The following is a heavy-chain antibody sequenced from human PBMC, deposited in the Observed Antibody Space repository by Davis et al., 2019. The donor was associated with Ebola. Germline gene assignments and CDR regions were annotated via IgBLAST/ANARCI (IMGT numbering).Heavy chain of an antibody. J-gene: IGHJ6*02. CDR1: GFTFSSYW. CDR2: INSDGSST. Sequence: PGGSLRLSCAASGFTFSSYWMHWVRQAPGKGLVWVSRINSDGSSTSYADSVKGRFTISRDNAKNTPYLQMNSLRAEDTAVYYCARRQAAATRYYYYYGMDVWGQGTTVTVSS. V-gene: IGHV3-74*01. D-gene: IGHD2-15*01. CDR3: ARRQAAATRYYYYYGMDV.